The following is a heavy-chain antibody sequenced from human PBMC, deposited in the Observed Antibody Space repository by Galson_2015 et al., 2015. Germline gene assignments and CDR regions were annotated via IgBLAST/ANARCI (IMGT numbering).Heavy chain of an antibody. D-gene: IGHD3-3*01. Sequence: PALVKPTQTLTLTCTFSGFSLSTRGMCVSWIRQPPGKALEWLALIDWDDDKYYSTSLKTRLTISKDTSKNQVVLTMTNMDPVATATYYCARSPYDFWSVSPAGWFDPWGQGTLVTVSS. CDR2: IDWDDDK. J-gene: IGHJ5*02. V-gene: IGHV2-70*01. CDR3: ARSPYDFWSVSPAGWFDP. CDR1: GFSLSTRGMC.